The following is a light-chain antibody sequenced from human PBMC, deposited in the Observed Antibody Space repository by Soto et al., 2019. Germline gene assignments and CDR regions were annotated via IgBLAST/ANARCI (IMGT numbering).Light chain of an antibody. V-gene: IGLV2-23*01. J-gene: IGLJ3*02. CDR3: CSYAGSSTPWV. CDR2: EGS. CDR1: SSDVGSYNL. Sequence: QSALTQPASVSGSPGQSITISCTGTSSDVGSYNLVSWYQQHPGKAPKLMIYEGSKRPSGVSNRFSGSKSGNTASLTISGLQAEDEADYYCCSYAGSSTPWVFGGGTKATV.